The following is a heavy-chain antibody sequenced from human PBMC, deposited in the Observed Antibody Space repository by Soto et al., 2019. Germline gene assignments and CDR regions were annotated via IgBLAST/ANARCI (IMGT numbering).Heavy chain of an antibody. CDR2: IIPILGIA. CDR3: ARGADIVATTDDNGCFDP. J-gene: IGHJ5*02. Sequence: QVQLVQSGAEVKKPGSSVKVSCKASGGTFSSYTISWVRQAPGQGLEWMGRIIPILGIANYAQKFQGRVTITADKSTSTAYMELSSLSSEDTAVYYCARGADIVATTDDNGCFDPWGQGTLVTVSS. V-gene: IGHV1-69*02. CDR1: GGTFSSYT. D-gene: IGHD5-12*01.